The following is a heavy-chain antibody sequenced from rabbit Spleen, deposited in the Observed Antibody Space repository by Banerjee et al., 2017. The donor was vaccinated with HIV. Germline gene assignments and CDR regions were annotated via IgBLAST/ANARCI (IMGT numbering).Heavy chain of an antibody. Sequence: QEQLESAGGDLVKHEGSLTLTCTASGFSFSSSYWICWVRQAPGKGLEWIACIYSGSSGTSYYASWAKGRFTISITSSTTVTLQMTSLTAADTATYFCAKSDAAGSWSLDLWGPGTLVTVS. CDR1: GFSFSSSYW. D-gene: IGHD4-2*01. CDR3: AKSDAAGSWSLDL. J-gene: IGHJ3*01. V-gene: IGHV1S45*01. CDR2: IYSGSSGTS.